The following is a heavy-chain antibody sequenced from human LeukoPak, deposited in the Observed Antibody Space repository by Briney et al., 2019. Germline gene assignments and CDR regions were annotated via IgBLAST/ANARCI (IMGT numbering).Heavy chain of an antibody. J-gene: IGHJ4*02. CDR2: MNPNSGNT. D-gene: IGHD1-26*01. CDR1: GYTFTSYD. CDR3: ARGKPLPWGY. Sequence: ASVKVSCKASGYTFTSYDINWVRQAPGQRLEWMGWMNPNSGNTGYSQIFQGRVTMTRDTSISTAYMELSSLRSEDTAVYYCARGKPLPWGYWGQGTLVTVSS. V-gene: IGHV1-8*01.